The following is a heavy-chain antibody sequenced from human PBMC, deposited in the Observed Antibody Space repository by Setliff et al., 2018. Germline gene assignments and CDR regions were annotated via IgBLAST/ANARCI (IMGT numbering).Heavy chain of an antibody. CDR2: IDRTGNR. D-gene: IGHD3-10*01. V-gene: IGHV4-39*01. Sequence: PSETLSLTCNVSGVSISSMSYYWGWIRQPPGKGLEWIGSIDRTGNRYYNSPLRSRVTLSIDMSRNEFSLELRSMTAADTAMYYCARRDEYLQFREFFDFWGQGILVTVSS. CDR1: GVSISSMSYY. J-gene: IGHJ4*02. CDR3: ARRDEYLQFREFFDF.